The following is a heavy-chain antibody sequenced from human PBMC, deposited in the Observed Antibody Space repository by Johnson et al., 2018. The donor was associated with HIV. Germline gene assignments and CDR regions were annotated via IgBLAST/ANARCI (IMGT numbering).Heavy chain of an antibody. CDR2: ISYDGSNK. J-gene: IGHJ3*02. CDR1: GFTFSSYA. D-gene: IGHD6-13*01. V-gene: IGHV3-30*04. Sequence: QVQLVEYGGGVVQPGRSLRLSCAASGFTFSSYAMHWVRQAPGKGLEWVAVISYDGSNKYYADSVKGRFTISRDNSKNTLYLQMNSLRAEDTAVYYCARGGAAAGPDAFDIWGQGTMVTVSS. CDR3: ARGGAAAGPDAFDI.